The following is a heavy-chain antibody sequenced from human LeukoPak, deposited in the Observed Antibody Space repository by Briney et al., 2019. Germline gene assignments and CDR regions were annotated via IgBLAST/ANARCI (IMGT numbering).Heavy chain of an antibody. Sequence: NPGGSLRLSCAASGFTFSNYSMNWVRHAPGKGLEWVSSIGSTSHFRYYADSLKGRVTISRDNDKNPLYLQMSSLRVEDTAVYYCARSCDGDCYSDYWGQGTLVTVSS. CDR2: IGSTSHFR. V-gene: IGHV3-21*01. D-gene: IGHD2-21*02. CDR3: ARSCDGDCYSDY. CDR1: GFTFSNYS. J-gene: IGHJ4*02.